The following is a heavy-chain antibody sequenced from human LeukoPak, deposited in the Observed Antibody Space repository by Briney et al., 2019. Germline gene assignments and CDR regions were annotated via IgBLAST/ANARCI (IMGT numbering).Heavy chain of an antibody. D-gene: IGHD3-22*01. J-gene: IGHJ4*02. Sequence: ASVKVSCKTSGYTFSDYYLHWVRQAPGQGLEWMGWINPNSGGTNYAQKLQGRVTMTTDTSTGTAYMELRSLRSDDTAVYYCAREVPYDSSRYYQPFDYWGQGTLVTVSS. CDR3: AREVPYDSSRYYQPFDY. CDR2: INPNSGGT. CDR1: GYTFSDYY. V-gene: IGHV1-2*02.